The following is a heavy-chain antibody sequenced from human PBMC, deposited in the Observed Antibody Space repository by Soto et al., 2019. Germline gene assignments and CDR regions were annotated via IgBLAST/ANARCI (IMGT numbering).Heavy chain of an antibody. J-gene: IGHJ4*02. Sequence: PGGLRLSCVASGFTLSTYSMSWVRHAPGKGLEWVSAISGSGGSTYYADSVKGRFTISRDNSKNTLYLQMNSLRAEDTAVYYCAKDTKLGMGNYFDYWGQGTLVTVSS. V-gene: IGHV3-23*01. CDR2: ISGSGGST. CDR3: AKDTKLGMGNYFDY. D-gene: IGHD7-27*01. CDR1: GFTLSTYS.